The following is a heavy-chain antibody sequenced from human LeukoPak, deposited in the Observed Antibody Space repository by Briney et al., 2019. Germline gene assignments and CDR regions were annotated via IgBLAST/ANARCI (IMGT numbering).Heavy chain of an antibody. J-gene: IGHJ4*02. D-gene: IGHD6-19*01. Sequence: GGSLRLSCAASGFTFSSYGMHWVRQAPGKGLEWVAVISYDGSNKYYADSVKGRFTISRDNSKNTLYLQMNSLRAEDTAVYYCVKDTYSSGWRSPSDYWGQGTLVTVSS. CDR1: GFTFSSYG. V-gene: IGHV3-30*18. CDR3: VKDTYSSGWRSPSDY. CDR2: ISYDGSNK.